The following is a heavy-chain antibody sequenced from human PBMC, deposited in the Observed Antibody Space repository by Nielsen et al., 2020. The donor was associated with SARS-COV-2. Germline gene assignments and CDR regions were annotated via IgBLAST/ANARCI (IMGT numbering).Heavy chain of an antibody. CDR3: ASAPRSSVPPPWDY. CDR2: IKNDGSDE. CDR1: GFTFSTYY. D-gene: IGHD6-6*01. Sequence: GESLKISCVASGFTFSTYYMHWVRQAPGRGLEWVAFIKNDGSDELYGDSVEGRFTISRDNSGNTLYLHMNSLRAEDTAVYYCASAPRSSVPPPWDYWGQGILVTVSS. V-gene: IGHV3-30*02. J-gene: IGHJ4*02.